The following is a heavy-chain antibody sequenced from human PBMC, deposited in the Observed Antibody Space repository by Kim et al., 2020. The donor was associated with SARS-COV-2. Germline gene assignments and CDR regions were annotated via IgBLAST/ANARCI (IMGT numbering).Heavy chain of an antibody. D-gene: IGHD3-10*01. V-gene: IGHV1-24*01. CDR3: AGSGSYYNGDWFDP. Sequence: ASVKVSCKVSGYTLTELSMHWVRQAPGKGLEWMGGFDPEDGETIYAQKFQGRVTMTEDTSTDTAYMELSSLRSEDTAVYYCAGSGSYYNGDWFDPWGQGTLVTVSS. CDR2: FDPEDGET. J-gene: IGHJ5*02. CDR1: GYTLTELS.